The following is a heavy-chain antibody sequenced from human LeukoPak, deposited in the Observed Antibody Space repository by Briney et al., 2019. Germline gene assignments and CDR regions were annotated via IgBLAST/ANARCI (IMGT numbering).Heavy chain of an antibody. D-gene: IGHD2-2*01. CDR1: GYTFTSYG. Sequence: ASVKVSCKASGYTFTSYGISWVRQAPGQGLDWMGWISAYNGNTNYAQKLQGRVTMTTDTSTSTAYMELRSLRSDDTAVYYCARLGYCSSTSCYVYYYYGMDVWGKGTTVTVSS. CDR2: ISAYNGNT. CDR3: ARLGYCSSTSCYVYYYYGMDV. J-gene: IGHJ6*04. V-gene: IGHV1-18*04.